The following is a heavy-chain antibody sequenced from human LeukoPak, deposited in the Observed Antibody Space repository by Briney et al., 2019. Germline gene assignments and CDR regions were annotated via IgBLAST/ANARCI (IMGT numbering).Heavy chain of an antibody. D-gene: IGHD3-10*01. V-gene: IGHV3-33*01. CDR3: AVGSGSYYGYFGY. CDR1: GFTFSSYG. J-gene: IGHJ4*02. Sequence: PGGSLRLSCAASGFTFSSYGMHWVRQAPGKGLEWVAVIWYDGSNKYYADSVKGRFTISRDNSKNTLYLQMNSLRAEDTAVYYCAVGSGSYYGYFGYWGQGTLVTVSS. CDR2: IWYDGSNK.